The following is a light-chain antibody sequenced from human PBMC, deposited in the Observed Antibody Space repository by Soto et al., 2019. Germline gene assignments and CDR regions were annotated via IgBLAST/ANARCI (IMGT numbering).Light chain of an antibody. CDR2: EVS. CDR3: ISYAGSDFYV. V-gene: IGLV2-8*01. CDR1: SSDVGSYNY. Sequence: QSVLTQPPSASESPGQSVTISCTGTSSDVGSYNYVSWYQQHPGKAPKLMISEVSKRPSGVPDRFSGSKSGNTASLTVSRLQAEDEADYYCISYAGSDFYVFGTGTKVTVL. J-gene: IGLJ1*01.